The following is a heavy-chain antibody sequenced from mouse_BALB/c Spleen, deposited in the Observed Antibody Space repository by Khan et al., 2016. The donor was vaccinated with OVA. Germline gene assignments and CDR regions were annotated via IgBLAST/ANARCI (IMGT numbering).Heavy chain of an antibody. D-gene: IGHD2-3*01. V-gene: IGHV14-1*02. CDR2: IDPENGNT. Sequence: VQLQQSGAELVRPGALVKLSCKASGFNIKDYYIHWVKQRPEQGLEWIGWIDPENGNTIYDPKFQGKATITADTSSNTAYLQLSSLTSEDTAVYYCTRDGYSPWFVYWGQGTLVTVS. CDR3: TRDGYSPWFVY. CDR1: GFNIKDYY. J-gene: IGHJ3*01.